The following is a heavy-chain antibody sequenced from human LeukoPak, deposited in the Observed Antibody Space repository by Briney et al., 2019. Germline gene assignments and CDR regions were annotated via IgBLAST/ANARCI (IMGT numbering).Heavy chain of an antibody. CDR2: INHSGST. CDR3: ARVYCTNGVCVFDP. D-gene: IGHD2-8*01. V-gene: IGHV4-34*01. CDR1: GGSFSGYH. Sequence: PSETLSLTCAVYGGSFSGYHWSWIRQPPGKGLEWIGEINHSGSTNYNPSLKSRVTISVDTSKNQFSLKLSSVTAADTAVYYCARVYCTNGVCVFDPWGQGTLVTVSS. J-gene: IGHJ5*02.